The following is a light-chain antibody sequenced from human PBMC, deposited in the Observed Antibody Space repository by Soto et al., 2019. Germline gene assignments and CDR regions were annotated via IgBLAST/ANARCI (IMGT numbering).Light chain of an antibody. CDR1: TSNIGKNF. CDR2: KND. J-gene: IGLJ1*01. CDR3: AVWDDSRTAYL. Sequence: QSVLTQPPSASGTPGQRVTISCSGSTSNIGKNFVYWYQQLPGMAPRLLIYKNDQRPSGVPDRFSGSKSGTSASLAISGVRSEDEADYFCAVWDDSRTAYLFGSGTKVTVL. V-gene: IGLV1-47*01.